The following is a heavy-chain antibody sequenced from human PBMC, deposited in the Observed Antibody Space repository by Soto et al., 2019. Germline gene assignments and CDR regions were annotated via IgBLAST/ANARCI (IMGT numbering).Heavy chain of an antibody. D-gene: IGHD2-21*02. J-gene: IGHJ3*01. V-gene: IGHV4-4*02. CDR3: ARGLSFRGDFDV. Sequence: HLHESGPGLVKPSGTLSLTCDVSGGSISSSSWWTWVRQSPGKGLEWIGEIYHAGSPNYNPSFQSRVTILADKSKNHFSLRLTSVTAADTAIYYCARGLSFRGDFDVWGQGTTVTVSS. CDR2: IYHAGSP. CDR1: GGSISSSSW.